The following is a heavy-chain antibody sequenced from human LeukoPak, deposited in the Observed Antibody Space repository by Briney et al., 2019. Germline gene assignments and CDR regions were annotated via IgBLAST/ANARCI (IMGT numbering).Heavy chain of an antibody. CDR1: GFIFSGYG. CDR2: ISHDGNHK. J-gene: IGHJ1*01. V-gene: IGHV3-30*18. Sequence: GGSLRLSCAASGFIFSGYGMHWVRQAPGKGLEWVALISHDGNHKHYADSVKGRFTISRDNSKDTLYLQMTSLRVEDTAVYFCAKDRIVISFGDVSKHWGQGTLVTVSS. CDR3: AKDRIVISFGDVSKH. D-gene: IGHD3-10*01.